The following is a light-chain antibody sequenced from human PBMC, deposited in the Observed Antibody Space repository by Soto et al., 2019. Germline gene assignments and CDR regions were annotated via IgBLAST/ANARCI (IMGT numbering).Light chain of an antibody. J-gene: IGKJ1*01. Sequence: EIVLTQSPGTLSLSPRERATLSCRASQSVSSRYLAWYQQKPGQAPRLLIYGASSRATGIPDRFSGSASGTDFTLTISRLEPEDFAVYYCQQSATSRTFGQGTKVEIK. CDR2: GAS. V-gene: IGKV3-20*01. CDR1: QSVSSRY. CDR3: QQSATSRT.